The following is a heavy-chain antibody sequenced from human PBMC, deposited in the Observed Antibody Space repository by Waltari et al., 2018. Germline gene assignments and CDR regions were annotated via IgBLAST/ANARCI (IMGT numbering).Heavy chain of an antibody. Sequence: QVQLQESGPGLVKPSETLSLTCTVSGGSINIYYWSWIRQPPWKGLAWIGYVYYTGNTIYNPSLESRVTLSADTSKSQVSLRLRSVTAADTAVYYCARGMSSVWYGPFDYWGQGTLVTVSS. CDR1: GGSINIYY. V-gene: IGHV4-59*08. CDR2: VYYTGNT. CDR3: ARGMSSVWYGPFDY. D-gene: IGHD6-19*01. J-gene: IGHJ4*02.